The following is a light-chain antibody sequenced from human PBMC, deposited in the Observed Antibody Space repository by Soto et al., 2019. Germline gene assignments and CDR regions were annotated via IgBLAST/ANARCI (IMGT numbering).Light chain of an antibody. Sequence: QSALTQPPSASGSPGQSVAISCNGTGSDIGGYNFVSWYQQHPGKAPKLLIYDATKRPSGVPDRFSGSKSGNTATLIVSGLQAEDEADYFCSSHGGSNNPYVFGPGTQLTVL. CDR3: SSHGGSNNPYV. J-gene: IGLJ7*01. CDR1: GSDIGGYNF. CDR2: DAT. V-gene: IGLV2-8*01.